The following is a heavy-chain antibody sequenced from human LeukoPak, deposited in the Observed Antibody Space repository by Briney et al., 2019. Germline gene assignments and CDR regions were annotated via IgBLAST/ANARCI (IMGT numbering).Heavy chain of an antibody. J-gene: IGHJ6*03. Sequence: GGPLRLSCAVSGFTLTNYAVHWVRQAPGKGLEWLAVMSNDGKDKHDAASEKRRFPVSRDVSSPILYLQMDSLRAEDTAVYFCAREGHSDLLTGYSPVEYYYYYMDVWGKGTTVTVSS. CDR1: GFTLTNYA. V-gene: IGHV3-30*04. CDR3: AREGHSDLLTGYSPVEYYYYYMDV. D-gene: IGHD3-9*01. CDR2: MSNDGKDK.